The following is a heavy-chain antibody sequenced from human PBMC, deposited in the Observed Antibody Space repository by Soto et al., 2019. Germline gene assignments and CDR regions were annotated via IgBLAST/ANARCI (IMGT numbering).Heavy chain of an antibody. CDR3: ARMGFCGPGCYSFEY. CDR1: GYTLSELA. V-gene: IGHV1-24*01. D-gene: IGHD2-21*02. Sequence: ASVKVSCKVSGYTLSELAIHWVRQAPGKGFEWMGGFDPEGSDTIYAQKFQGRVTMTSDTSTETAYMELESLTSEDTAFYYCARMGFCGPGCYSFEYCGQRSLGTVSS. J-gene: IGHJ4*02. CDR2: FDPEGSDT.